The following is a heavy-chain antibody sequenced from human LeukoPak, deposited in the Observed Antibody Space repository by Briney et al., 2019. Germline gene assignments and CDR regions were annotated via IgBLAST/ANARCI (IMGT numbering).Heavy chain of an antibody. Sequence: ASVTVSCKASGYTFTGYYMHWVRQAPGQGLEWMGRINPNSGGTSYAQKFQGRVTMTRDTSISTAYMELSRLRSDVTAVYYCARDLILLWFGEFPEGGTFDIWGQGTMVTVSS. D-gene: IGHD3-10*01. J-gene: IGHJ3*02. CDR2: INPNSGGT. CDR3: ARDLILLWFGEFPEGGTFDI. CDR1: GYTFTGYY. V-gene: IGHV1-2*06.